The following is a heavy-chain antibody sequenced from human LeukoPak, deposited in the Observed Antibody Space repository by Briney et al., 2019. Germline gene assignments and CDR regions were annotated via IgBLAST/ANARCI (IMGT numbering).Heavy chain of an antibody. D-gene: IGHD2-2*01. J-gene: IGHJ6*03. CDR2: INPNSGGT. CDR3: ASLGYCSSTSCYGADYYYYYMDV. V-gene: IGHV1-2*02. Sequence: ASVKVSCKASGYTFTGYYMHWVQQAPGQGLEWMGWINPNSGGTNYAQKFQGRVTMTRDTSISTAYMELSRLRSDDTAVYYCASLGYCSSTSCYGADYYYYYMDVWGKGTTVTVSS. CDR1: GYTFTGYY.